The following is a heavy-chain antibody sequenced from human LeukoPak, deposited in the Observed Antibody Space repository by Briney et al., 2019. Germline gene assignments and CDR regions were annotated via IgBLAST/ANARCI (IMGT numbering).Heavy chain of an antibody. V-gene: IGHV3-23*01. CDR1: GFTFSSYA. CDR3: AKDMSGSSGWPYYFDY. CDR2: ISGSGGST. D-gene: IGHD6-19*01. Sequence: GGSLRLSCAASGFTFSSYAMSWVRQAPGKGLEWVSAISGSGGSTYYADSVKGRFTISRDNSKNTLYLQMNSLRAEDTAVYYCAKDMSGSSGWPYYFDYWGQGTLVTVSP. J-gene: IGHJ4*02.